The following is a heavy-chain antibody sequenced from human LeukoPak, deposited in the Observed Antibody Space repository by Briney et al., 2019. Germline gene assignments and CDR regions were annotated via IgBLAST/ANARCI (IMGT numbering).Heavy chain of an antibody. Sequence: SETLSLTCTVSGGSISSYYWSWIRQPPGKGLEWIGYIYYSGSTNYNPSLKSRVTISVDTSKNQFSLKLSSVTAADTAVYYCAAHPRYYDILTGYLRANWFDPWGQGTLVTVSS. V-gene: IGHV4-59*08. D-gene: IGHD3-9*01. CDR3: AAHPRYYDILTGYLRANWFDP. J-gene: IGHJ5*02. CDR1: GGSISSYY. CDR2: IYYSGST.